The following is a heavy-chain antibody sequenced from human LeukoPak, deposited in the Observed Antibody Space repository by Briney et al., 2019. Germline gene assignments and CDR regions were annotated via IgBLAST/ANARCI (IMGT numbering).Heavy chain of an antibody. V-gene: IGHV3-23*01. D-gene: IGHD6-19*01. CDR3: AKQWLVGI. Sequence: GGSLRLSCAASGFSFRDHAMNWVRQAPGQGLEWVSSLSETGETTDYADSVKGRFTISRDNSNNILYLQMNSLRADDTAVYYCAKQWLVGIWGQGTLATVSS. CDR1: GFSFRDHA. CDR2: LSETGETT. J-gene: IGHJ4*02.